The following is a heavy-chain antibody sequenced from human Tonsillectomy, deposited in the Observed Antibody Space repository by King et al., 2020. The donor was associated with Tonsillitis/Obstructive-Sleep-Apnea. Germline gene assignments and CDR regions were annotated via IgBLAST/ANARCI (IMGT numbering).Heavy chain of an antibody. Sequence: QLVQSGAEVKKPGESLRISCKGSGYSFTSYWISWVRQMPGKGLEWXGRIXPSDSYTNYSPYXHXHVTISADQSISTAYLQRSSLKASDTAMYYCARHGRITMIVVVIGSFDIWGQXXXVTGSS. CDR1: GYSFTSYW. CDR2: IXPSDSYT. J-gene: IGHJ3*02. V-gene: IGHV5-10-1*01. D-gene: IGHD3-22*01. CDR3: ARHGRITMIVVVIGSFDI.